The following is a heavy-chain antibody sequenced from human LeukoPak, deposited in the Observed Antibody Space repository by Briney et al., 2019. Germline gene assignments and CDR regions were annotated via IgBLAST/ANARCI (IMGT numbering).Heavy chain of an antibody. Sequence: GESLKISCKGSGYSFTSYWIGWVRQMPGKGLELMGIIYPGDSDTRYSPSFQGQVTISADKSISTAYLQWSSLKASDTAMYYCATTAFREMTTIGFDYWGQGALVTVSS. CDR2: IYPGDSDT. CDR3: ATTAFREMTTIGFDY. D-gene: IGHD5-24*01. CDR1: GYSFTSYW. V-gene: IGHV5-51*01. J-gene: IGHJ4*02.